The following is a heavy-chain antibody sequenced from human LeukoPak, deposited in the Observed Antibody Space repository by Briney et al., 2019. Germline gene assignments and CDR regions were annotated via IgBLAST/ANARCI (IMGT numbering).Heavy chain of an antibody. D-gene: IGHD6-19*01. CDR1: GGSISSGGYS. J-gene: IGHJ4*02. V-gene: IGHV4-30-2*01. Sequence: PSQTLSLTCAVSGGSISSGGYSWSWIRQPPGKGLEWIGYIYHSGSTYYNPSLKSRVTISVDRSKNQFSLKLSSVTAADTAVYYCARVRDSSGWAPVEYYFDYWGQGTLVTVSS. CDR2: IYHSGST. CDR3: ARVRDSSGWAPVEYYFDY.